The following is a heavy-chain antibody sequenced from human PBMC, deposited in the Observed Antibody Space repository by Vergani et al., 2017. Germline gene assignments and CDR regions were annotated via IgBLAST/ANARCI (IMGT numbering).Heavy chain of an antibody. CDR3: AKAGRRYFDWLFDPPYYYGMDV. V-gene: IGHV1-46*01. J-gene: IGHJ6*02. CDR2: INPSGGST. D-gene: IGHD3-9*01. Sequence: QVQLVQSGAEVKKPGASVKVSCKASGYTFTSYYMHWVRQAPGQGLEWMGIINPSGGSTSYAQKFQGRVTMTRDTSTSTVYMELSSLRSEDTAVYYCAKAGRRYFDWLFDPPYYYGMDVWGQGTTVTVSS. CDR1: GYTFTSYY.